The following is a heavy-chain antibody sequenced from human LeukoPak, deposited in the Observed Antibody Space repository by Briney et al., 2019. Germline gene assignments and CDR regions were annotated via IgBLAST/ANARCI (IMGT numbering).Heavy chain of an antibody. CDR2: IYYSGST. D-gene: IGHD5-18*01. V-gene: IGHV4-39*07. Sequence: SETLSLTCTVSGGSISSSSYYWGWTRQPPGKGLEWIGSIYYSGSTYYNPSLKSRVTISVDTSKNQFSLKLSSVTAADTAVYYCAARDRGYSYGYVRAEDWFDPWGQGTLVTVSS. CDR1: GGSISSSSYY. CDR3: AARDRGYSYGYVRAEDWFDP. J-gene: IGHJ5*02.